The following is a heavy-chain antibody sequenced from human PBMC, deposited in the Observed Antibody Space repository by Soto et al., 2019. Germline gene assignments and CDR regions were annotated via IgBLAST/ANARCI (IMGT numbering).Heavy chain of an antibody. CDR2: INHSGST. J-gene: IGHJ3*02. CDR1: GGSFSGYY. Sequence: SETLSLTCAVYGGSFSGYYWSWIRQPPGKGLEWIGEINHSGSTNYNPSLKSRVTISVDTSKNQFYLKLSSVTAADTAVYYCARETSMDDAFDIWGQGTMVTVSS. CDR3: ARETSMDDAFDI. V-gene: IGHV4-34*01. D-gene: IGHD3-10*01.